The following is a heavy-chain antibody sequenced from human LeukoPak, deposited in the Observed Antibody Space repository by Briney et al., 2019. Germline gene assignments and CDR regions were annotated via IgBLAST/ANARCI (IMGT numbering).Heavy chain of an antibody. V-gene: IGHV3-53*01. CDR1: GFTVRSDY. CDR2: IYGAGST. Sequence: GGSLRLSCAASGFTVRSDYMSWVRQAPGKGLEWVSVIYGAGSTYYADSVKGRFTISRDNSKNTLYLQMNSLRAEDTAVYYCARVGRAYSSSWYVDYWGQGTLVTVSS. CDR3: ARVGRAYSSSWYVDY. J-gene: IGHJ4*02. D-gene: IGHD6-13*01.